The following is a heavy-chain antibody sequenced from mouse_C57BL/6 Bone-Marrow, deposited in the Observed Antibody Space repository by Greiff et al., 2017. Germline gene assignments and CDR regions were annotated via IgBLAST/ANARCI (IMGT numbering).Heavy chain of an antibody. CDR2: IYPGSGNT. D-gene: IGHD2-2*01. J-gene: IGHJ2*01. CDR1: GYSFTSYY. Sequence: QVQLQQSGPELVKPGASVKISCKASGYSFTSYYIHWVKQRPGQGLEWIGWIYPGSGNTKYNEKFKGKDTLTADTSSSTAYMQLSSLTAEDSAVYYCARKMVTTGRVYFDYWGQGTTLTVSS. V-gene: IGHV1-66*01. CDR3: ARKMVTTGRVYFDY.